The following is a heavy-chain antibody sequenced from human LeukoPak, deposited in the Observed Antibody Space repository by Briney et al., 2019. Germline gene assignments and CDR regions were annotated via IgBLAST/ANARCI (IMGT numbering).Heavy chain of an antibody. J-gene: IGHJ6*03. Sequence: PGGSLRLSCSASGFTFHNAWMNWVRQTPGKGLVWVSRIISDGSSTSYADSVKGRITISRDNAKNTLYLQINSLRAEDTAVYYCARGGSFVRGLITYDYYMDVWGIGTTVTISS. D-gene: IGHD3-10*01. CDR1: GFTFHNAW. CDR3: ARGGSFVRGLITYDYYMDV. CDR2: IISDGSST. V-gene: IGHV3-74*01.